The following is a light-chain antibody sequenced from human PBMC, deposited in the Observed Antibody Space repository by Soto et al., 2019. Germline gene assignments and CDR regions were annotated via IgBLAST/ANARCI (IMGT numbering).Light chain of an antibody. Sequence: QSALTQPPSASGSPGQSVTISCTGTSSDVGGYNFVSWYQHHPGKAPKLIIYEVTKRPSGVPDRFSGSKSGNTASLTVSGLQAEDEADYYCSSYTGSSTPVFGGGTKLTVL. V-gene: IGLV2-8*01. CDR2: EVT. J-gene: IGLJ3*02. CDR1: SSDVGGYNF. CDR3: SSYTGSSTPV.